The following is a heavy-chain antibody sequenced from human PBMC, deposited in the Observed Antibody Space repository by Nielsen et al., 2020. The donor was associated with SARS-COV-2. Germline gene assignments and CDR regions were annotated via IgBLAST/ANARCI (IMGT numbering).Heavy chain of an antibody. CDR1: GFTFDDYA. V-gene: IGHV3-9*01. D-gene: IGHD6-19*01. Sequence: SLKISCAASGFTFDDYAMHWVRQAPGKGLEWVSGISWNSGSIGYADSVKGRFTISRDNAKNSLYLQMNSLRVEDTALYYCAKLSSGWSTRDYWGQGTLVTVSS. J-gene: IGHJ4*02. CDR3: AKLSSGWSTRDY. CDR2: ISWNSGSI.